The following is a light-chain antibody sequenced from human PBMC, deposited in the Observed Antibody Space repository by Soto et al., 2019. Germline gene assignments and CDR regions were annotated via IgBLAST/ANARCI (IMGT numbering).Light chain of an antibody. CDR2: RNY. J-gene: IGLJ3*02. V-gene: IGLV1-47*01. CDR1: SSNIGDNY. CDR3: ASWDDSLSGWV. Sequence: QSVLTQPPSASGTPGQRVTISYSGSSSNIGDNYIYWYQQVPGTAPKLLIYRNYQRPSGVPDRFSGSKSGTSASLAISGLRSEDEADYYCASWDDSLSGWVFGGGTKLTVL.